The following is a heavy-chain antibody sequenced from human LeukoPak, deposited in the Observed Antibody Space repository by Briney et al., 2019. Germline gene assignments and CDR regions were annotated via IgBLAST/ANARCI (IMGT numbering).Heavy chain of an antibody. D-gene: IGHD3-16*02. Sequence: TLSPSCSASRFKFSGYAMSVVLEAPGKMMERVSAISGSGGSTYYADSVKGRFTISRDNSKNTLYLQMNSLRAEDTAVYYCASTPLGFGGVIVNYFDYWGQGTLVTVSS. CDR2: ISGSGGST. J-gene: IGHJ4*02. CDR1: RFKFSGYA. CDR3: ASTPLGFGGVIVNYFDY. V-gene: IGHV3-23*01.